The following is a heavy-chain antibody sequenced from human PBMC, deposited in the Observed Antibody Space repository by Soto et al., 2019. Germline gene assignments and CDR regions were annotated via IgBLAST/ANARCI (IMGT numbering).Heavy chain of an antibody. CDR1: GFMFSIEA. CDR3: ARTRGDYDFSAVYYGLDI. CDR2: ISSSSSNI. D-gene: IGHD3-3*01. J-gene: IGHJ6*02. V-gene: IGHV3-48*02. Sequence: GGSLRLSCAASGFMFSIEAMTWVRQAPGKGLEWLSYISSSSSNIYYADSVKGRFTVSRDNAENSLSLHMNSLRDEDTAIYYRARTRGDYDFSAVYYGLDIWGQGTTVTVSS.